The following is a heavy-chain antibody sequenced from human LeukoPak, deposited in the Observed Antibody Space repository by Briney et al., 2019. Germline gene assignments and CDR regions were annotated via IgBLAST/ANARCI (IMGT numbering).Heavy chain of an antibody. J-gene: IGHJ4*02. D-gene: IGHD3-22*01. CDR3: AKGSFYYYDSSGYYPSYYFDY. V-gene: IGHV3-7*03. CDR2: IKQDGSKK. CDR1: GFTFSSYW. Sequence: GGSLRLSCAASGFTFSSYWMSWVRQAPGKGLEWVANIKQDGSKKNYVDSVKGRFTISRDNAKNSLSLQMNSLRAEDTAVYYCAKGSFYYYDSSGYYPSYYFDYWGQGTLVTVSS.